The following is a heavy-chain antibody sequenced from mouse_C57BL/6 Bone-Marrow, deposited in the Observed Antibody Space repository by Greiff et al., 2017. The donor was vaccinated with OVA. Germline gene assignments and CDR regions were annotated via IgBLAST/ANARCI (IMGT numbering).Heavy chain of an antibody. J-gene: IGHJ3*01. Sequence: QVQLQQSGAELVRPGTSVTVSCTASGYAFTNYLIEWVKQRPGQGLVWIGVIIPGSGGTNYNEKFKGKATLTADKSSSTAYMQLSSLTSEDSAVYFCARSVMAYWGQGTLVTVSA. CDR2: IIPGSGGT. CDR1: GYAFTNYL. V-gene: IGHV1-54*01. CDR3: ARSVMAY.